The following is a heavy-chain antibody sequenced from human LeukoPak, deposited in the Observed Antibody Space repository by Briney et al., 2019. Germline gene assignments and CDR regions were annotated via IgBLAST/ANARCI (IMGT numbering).Heavy chain of an antibody. CDR2: INSDGSST. D-gene: IGHD3-16*01. CDR3: ARGKFGGVDY. V-gene: IGHV3-74*01. J-gene: IGHJ4*02. CDR1: GFTFGTYW. Sequence: PGGSLRLSCAASGFTFGTYWMHWVRQDPGKGLVWVSRINSDGSSTSYADSVKGRFTISRDNAKNTLYLQMNSLRDEDTAVYYCARGKFGGVDYWGQGTLVTVSS.